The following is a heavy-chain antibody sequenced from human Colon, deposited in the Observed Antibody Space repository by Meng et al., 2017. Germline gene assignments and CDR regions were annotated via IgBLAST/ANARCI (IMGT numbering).Heavy chain of an antibody. CDR2: IYYSGST. CDR3: ARPSRSGFQENYYFDY. Sequence: QLQLQESGPGLVKPSETLSLTCTVSGGSISSSIYYWGWVRQPPGKGLEWIGSIYYSGSTYYNPSLKSRVTISVDTSKNQFSLKLSSVTAADTAVYYCARPSRSGFQENYYFDYWGQGTLVTVSS. J-gene: IGHJ4*02. CDR1: GGSISSSIYY. D-gene: IGHD3-3*01. V-gene: IGHV4-39*01.